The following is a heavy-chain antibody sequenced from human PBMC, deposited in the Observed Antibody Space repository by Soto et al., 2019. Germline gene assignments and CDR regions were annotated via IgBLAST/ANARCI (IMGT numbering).Heavy chain of an antibody. D-gene: IGHD6-19*01. V-gene: IGHV3-30-3*02. Sequence: SGFTFSSYAMHWVRQARGKGLAWVAVISYDGSNKYYAGSVKGRFTISRDNSKNTLYLQMNSLRADDTAVYYCAKDLHGSGWSFDQWGQGTVVTVSS. J-gene: IGHJ4*02. CDR3: AKDLHGSGWSFDQ. CDR1: GFTFSSYA. CDR2: ISYDGSNK.